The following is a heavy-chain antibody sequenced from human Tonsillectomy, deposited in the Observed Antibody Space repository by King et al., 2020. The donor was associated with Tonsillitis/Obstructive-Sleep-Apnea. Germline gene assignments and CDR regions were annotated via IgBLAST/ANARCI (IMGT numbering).Heavy chain of an antibody. J-gene: IGHJ3*01. V-gene: IGHV1-2*04. CDR1: GYTFTDYY. Sequence: VQLVESGAEVKKPGASVKVSCKTSGYTFTDYYMSWVRQAPGQGLEWMGWINPDSGDTKYAEKFQGWVTMTRDMSTSTAFMELNSLTSNETAVYFCARDRSSGHSFDVWGQGTVVTVSS. CDR3: ARDRSSGHSFDV. CDR2: INPDSGDT. D-gene: IGHD3-3*01.